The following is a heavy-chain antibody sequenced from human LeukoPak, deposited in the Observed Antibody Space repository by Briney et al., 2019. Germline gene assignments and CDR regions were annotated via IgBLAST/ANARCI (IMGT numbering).Heavy chain of an antibody. CDR1: GFTFSSYG. Sequence: GGSLRLSCAASGFTFSSYGMSWVRQAPGKGLEWVANIKQDGSEKYYVDSVKGRFTISRDNAKNSLYLQMNSLRAEDTAVYYCAKDSRFYYDSSGNPDYWGQGTLVTVSS. CDR3: AKDSRFYYDSSGNPDY. V-gene: IGHV3-7*01. D-gene: IGHD3-22*01. CDR2: IKQDGSEK. J-gene: IGHJ4*02.